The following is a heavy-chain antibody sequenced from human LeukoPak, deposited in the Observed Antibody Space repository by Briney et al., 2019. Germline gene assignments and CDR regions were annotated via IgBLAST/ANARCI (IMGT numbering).Heavy chain of an antibody. CDR3: ARKRWYFDY. Sequence: GGSLRLSCAASGFTFSSSWMHWVRQAPGKGLEWVSYISSSGSTIYYADSVKGRFTISRDNAKNSLYLQMNSLRAVDTAVYYCARKRWYFDYWGQGTLVTVSS. J-gene: IGHJ4*02. V-gene: IGHV3-48*03. D-gene: IGHD4-23*01. CDR2: ISSSGSTI. CDR1: GFTFSSSW.